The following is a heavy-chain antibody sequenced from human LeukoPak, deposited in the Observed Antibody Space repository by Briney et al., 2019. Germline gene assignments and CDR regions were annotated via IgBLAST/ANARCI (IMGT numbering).Heavy chain of an antibody. CDR1: GGTFSSYA. V-gene: IGHV1-69*05. CDR3: ARDIYDSSGSYFDY. CDR2: IIPIFGTA. D-gene: IGHD3-22*01. Sequence: SVKVSCKASGGTFSSYAISWVRQAPGQGLEWMGGIIPIFGTANYAQKFQGRVTITTDESASTAYMELSSLRSEDTAVYYCARDIYDSSGSYFDYWGQGTLVTVSS. J-gene: IGHJ4*02.